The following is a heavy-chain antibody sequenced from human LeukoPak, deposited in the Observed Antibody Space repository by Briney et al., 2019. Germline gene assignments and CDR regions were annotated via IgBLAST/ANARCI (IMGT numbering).Heavy chain of an antibody. J-gene: IGHJ4*02. Sequence: GGSLSLSCAASGVTFSSYAMIWVRQAPGKGLEWVASITASSTYIYYADSLEGRFTISRDNAKSSLFLQMDSLSPDDTAVYYCARDPTDFWGQGTLVTVSS. CDR2: ITASSTYI. V-gene: IGHV3-21*01. D-gene: IGHD4-17*01. CDR1: GVTFSSYA. CDR3: ARDPTDF.